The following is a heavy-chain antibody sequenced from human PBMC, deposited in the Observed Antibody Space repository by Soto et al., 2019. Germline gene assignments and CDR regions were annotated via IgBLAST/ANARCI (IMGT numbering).Heavy chain of an antibody. CDR3: ARMGTSFDY. CDR1: GGSISSYY. J-gene: IGHJ4*02. D-gene: IGHD1-1*01. V-gene: IGHV4-59*01. CDR2: IYYSGST. Sequence: SENLSLTCTVSGGSISSYYWSWIRQPPGKGLEWIGYIYYSGSTNYNPSLKSRVTISVDTSKNQFSLKLSSVTAADTAVYYCARMGTSFDYCGEVTPVTVSS.